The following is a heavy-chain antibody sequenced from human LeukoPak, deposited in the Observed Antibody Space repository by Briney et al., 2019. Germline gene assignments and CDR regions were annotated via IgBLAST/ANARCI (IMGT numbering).Heavy chain of an antibody. CDR3: ARGGPATSPRIDAFDI. CDR2: IYYSGST. Sequence: PSETLSLTCTVSGGSISSSSYYWGWIRQPPGTGLEWIGSIYYSGSTYYNPSLKSRVTISVDTSKNQFSLKLSSVTAADTAVYYCARGGPATSPRIDAFDIWGQGTMVTVSS. J-gene: IGHJ3*02. V-gene: IGHV4-39*01. D-gene: IGHD3-16*01. CDR1: GGSISSSSYY.